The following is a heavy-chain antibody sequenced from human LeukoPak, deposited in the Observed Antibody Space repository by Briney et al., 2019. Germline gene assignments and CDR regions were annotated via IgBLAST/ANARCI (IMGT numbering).Heavy chain of an antibody. V-gene: IGHV4-4*07. CDR3: AREAYCSGGSCYPRRVYFDY. D-gene: IGHD2-15*01. CDR2: IYTSGST. J-gene: IGHJ4*02. CDR1: GGSISSYY. Sequence: SETLSLTCTVSGGSISSYYWSWIRQPAGKGLEWIGRIYTSGSTNYNPSLKSRVTMSVDTSKNQFSLKLSSVTAADTAVYYCAREAYCSGGSCYPRRVYFDYWGQGTPVTVSS.